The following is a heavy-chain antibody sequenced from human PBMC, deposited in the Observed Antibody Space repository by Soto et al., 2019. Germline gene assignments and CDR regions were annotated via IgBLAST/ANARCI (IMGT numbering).Heavy chain of an antibody. D-gene: IGHD6-13*01. J-gene: IGHJ4*02. CDR3: ATGQQLGY. Sequence: EVQLLESGGGLVQPGGSLRLSCAASGFTFSTYAMSWVRQAPGKGLEWVSKIINSGGSTYYADSVKGRFPISRDNSKNTLYLHMNSLRAEDTAVYYCATGQQLGYWGQGTLVTVSS. CDR2: IINSGGST. V-gene: IGHV3-23*01. CDR1: GFTFSTYA.